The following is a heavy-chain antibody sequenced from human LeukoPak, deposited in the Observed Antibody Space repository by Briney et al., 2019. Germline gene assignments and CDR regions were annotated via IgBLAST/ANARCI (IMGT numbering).Heavy chain of an antibody. Sequence: PSETLSLTCTVSGGSISTYYWSWIRQSAGKGLEWIGRMYTSGTTKYNPSLKSRVTMSVDTSNNQFSLKVSSVTAADTAVYYCARDQGSYYGVDVWGQGTTVTVSS. V-gene: IGHV4-4*07. CDR3: ARDQGSYYGVDV. CDR1: GGSISTYY. J-gene: IGHJ6*02. CDR2: MYTSGTT.